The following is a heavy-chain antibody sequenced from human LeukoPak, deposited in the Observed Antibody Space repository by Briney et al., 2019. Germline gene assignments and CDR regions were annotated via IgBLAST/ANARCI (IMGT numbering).Heavy chain of an antibody. CDR2: VNHSGST. D-gene: IGHD5-18*01. CDR1: GGSFSGYY. Sequence: SETLSLTCAVYGGSFSGYYWSWIRQPPGKGLEWIGEVNHSGSTNYNSSLKSRVTISIDTSKNQYSLKLSSVTAADTAVYYGARNFRGSSYFYWGQGTLVTVSS. CDR3: ARNFRGSSYFY. J-gene: IGHJ4*02. V-gene: IGHV4-34*01.